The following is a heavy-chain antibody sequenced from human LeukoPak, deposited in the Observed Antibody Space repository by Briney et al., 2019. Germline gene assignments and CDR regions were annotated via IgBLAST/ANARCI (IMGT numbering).Heavy chain of an antibody. CDR1: GYTFTSYA. CDR3: ARVGTRGGSAPDH. CDR2: INVGNVNT. Sequence: ASVKVSCKASGYTFTSYAIHWVRQAPGERLEWMGWINVGNVNTKYSQKFQGRVTITRDISASTAYMELSSLRSEDTAVYYCARVGTRGGSAPDHWGQGTLVTVSS. V-gene: IGHV1-3*01. D-gene: IGHD3-16*01. J-gene: IGHJ4*02.